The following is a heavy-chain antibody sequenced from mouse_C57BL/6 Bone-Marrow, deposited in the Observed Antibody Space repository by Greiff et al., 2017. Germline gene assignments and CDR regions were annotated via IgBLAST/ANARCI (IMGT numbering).Heavy chain of an antibody. D-gene: IGHD1-1*01. CDR3: YNSLIYYDGSNYVGLAY. CDR2: IYPRSGDT. CDR1: GYTFTSYG. Sequence: QVQLQQSGAELARPGASVKLSCKASGYTFTSYGISWVKQRTGQGLEWIGEIYPRSGDTDYNEKFKGKATLTADKSSSTAYMELRSLTSADSAVYLCYNSLIYYDGSNYVGLAYWGQGTLATVSA. J-gene: IGHJ3*01. V-gene: IGHV1-81*01.